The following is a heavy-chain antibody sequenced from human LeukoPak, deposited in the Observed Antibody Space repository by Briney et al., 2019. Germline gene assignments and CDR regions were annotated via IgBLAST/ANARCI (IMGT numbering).Heavy chain of an antibody. CDR1: GFSFNDYI. V-gene: IGHV3-49*04. J-gene: IGHJ4*02. CDR2: IRSSHHGATR. D-gene: IGHD3-10*01. CDR3: TRDRGGRWFGELLGFDN. Sequence: SGGSLRLSCQASGFSFNDYIMSWVRQAPGKGLEWTAFIRSSHHGATREYAASVKGRFIISRDDSKNIAYLQMDSLKTEDTGVYFCTRDRGGRWFGELLGFDNWGQGTLLTVSS.